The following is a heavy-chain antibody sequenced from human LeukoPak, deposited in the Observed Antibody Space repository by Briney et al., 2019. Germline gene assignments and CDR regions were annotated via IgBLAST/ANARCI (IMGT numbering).Heavy chain of an antibody. CDR1: GFTFSSYS. CDR3: ARMTTTGSNWFDP. V-gene: IGHV3-48*02. J-gene: IGHJ5*02. D-gene: IGHD4-17*01. Sequence: PGGSLRLSCAASGFTFSSYSMNWVRQAPGKGLEWVSYISSSSSTIYYADSVKGRFTISKDNAKNSLYLQMNSLRDEDTAVYYCARMTTTGSNWFDPWGQGTLVTVSS. CDR2: ISSSSSTI.